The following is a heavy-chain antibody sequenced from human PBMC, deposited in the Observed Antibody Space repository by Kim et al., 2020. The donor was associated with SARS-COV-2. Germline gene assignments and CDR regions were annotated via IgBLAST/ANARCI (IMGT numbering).Heavy chain of an antibody. CDR1: GFTFSSYS. Sequence: GGSLRLSCAASGFTFSSYSMNWVRQAPGKGLEWVSSISSSSSYIYYADSVKGRFTISRDNAKNSLYLQMNSLRAEDTAVYYCARESSSWRFGEEADQDNWFDPWGQGTLVTVSS. D-gene: IGHD6-13*01. J-gene: IGHJ5*02. V-gene: IGHV3-21*01. CDR3: ARESSSWRFGEEADQDNWFDP. CDR2: ISSSSSYI.